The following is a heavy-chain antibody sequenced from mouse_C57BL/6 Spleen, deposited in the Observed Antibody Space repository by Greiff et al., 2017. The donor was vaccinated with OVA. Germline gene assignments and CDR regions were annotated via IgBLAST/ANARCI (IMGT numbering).Heavy chain of an antibody. CDR2: ISGGGGNN. Sequence: EVKLVESGGGLVKPGGSLKLSCAASGFTFSSYTMSWVRQTPEKRLEWVATISGGGGNNYYPDSVKGRFTISRDNSKTTQYLQMSSLRSEGTALYYCARDDGYYRGFAYWGQGTLVTVSA. CDR1: GFTFSSYT. J-gene: IGHJ3*01. D-gene: IGHD2-3*01. CDR3: ARDDGYYRGFAY. V-gene: IGHV5-9*01.